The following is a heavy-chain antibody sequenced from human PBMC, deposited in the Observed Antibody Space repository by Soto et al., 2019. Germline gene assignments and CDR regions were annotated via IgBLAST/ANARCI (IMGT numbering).Heavy chain of an antibody. V-gene: IGHV4-4*02. CDR2: VAQSGYT. D-gene: IGHD5-12*01. J-gene: IGHJ4*02. Sequence: QLQLQESGPGLVKPSGTLSLTCTVSNGSMTSSLWWSWVRQSPGKGLEWIGEVAQSGYTSYNPSLKSRLTISQDRSRNQFSLRLTSVTAADTAVYYCARKRYGGYDFDSWGQGTLVTVSS. CDR1: NGSMTSSLW. CDR3: ARKRYGGYDFDS.